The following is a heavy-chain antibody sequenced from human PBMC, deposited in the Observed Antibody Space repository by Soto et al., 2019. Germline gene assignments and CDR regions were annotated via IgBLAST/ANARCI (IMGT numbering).Heavy chain of an antibody. J-gene: IGHJ4*02. CDR3: ARQYCSGTSCYWYFDF. CDR2: INPDTGST. V-gene: IGHV1-2*02. CDR1: GYQFTGSY. Sequence: QVRLVQSGADVQRPGASINISCQASGYQFTGSYLHWVRRAPGHGLQWMGMINPDTGSTTYAETFQERVTMTTDKSAGTVFLGLGRLTPDDTATYYCARQYCSGTSCYWYFDFWGQGTFVSVSS. D-gene: IGHD2-2*01.